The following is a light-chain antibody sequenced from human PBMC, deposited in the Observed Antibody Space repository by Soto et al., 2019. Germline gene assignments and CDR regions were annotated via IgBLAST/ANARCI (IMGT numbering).Light chain of an antibody. J-gene: IGLJ1*01. Sequence: QSALTQPASVSGSPGQSITISCTGTSSDVGGYNYVSWYQQHPGKAPKLMIYDVSNRPSGVSNRFSGSKSGNTASLTISGLQAEDEADYYSTSYTISSTPRDVFGTGTKVTV. CDR1: SSDVGGYNY. CDR3: TSYTISSTPRDV. V-gene: IGLV2-14*01. CDR2: DVS.